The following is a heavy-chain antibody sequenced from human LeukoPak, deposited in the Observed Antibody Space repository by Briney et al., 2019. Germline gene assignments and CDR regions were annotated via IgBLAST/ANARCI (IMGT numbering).Heavy chain of an antibody. CDR3: ARAGIVGAATESPFDN. Sequence: GGSLRLSCAASGFTFSDYYMSWIRQAPGKGLEWVAYISSSSTSIYSADSVKGRFTISRDNAKNSLYLQMNSLRAGDTAVYFCARAGIVGAATESPFDNWGQGTLVTVSS. V-gene: IGHV3-11*01. CDR1: GFTFSDYY. D-gene: IGHD1-26*01. J-gene: IGHJ4*02. CDR2: ISSSSTSI.